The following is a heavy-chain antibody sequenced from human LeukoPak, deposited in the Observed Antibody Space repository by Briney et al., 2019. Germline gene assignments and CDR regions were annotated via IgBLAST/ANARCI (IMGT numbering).Heavy chain of an antibody. V-gene: IGHV3-21*01. CDR1: GFTLSSYA. CDR2: ISSSSSYI. CDR3: ARDTSMDFWEGSSSPGENWFDP. D-gene: IGHD6-6*01. Sequence: GSLRLSCVVSGFTLSSYAMSWVRQAPGKGLEWVSSISSSSSYIYYADSVKGRFTISRDNAKNSLYLQMNSLRAEDTAVYYCARDTSMDFWEGSSSPGENWFDPWGQGTLVTVSS. J-gene: IGHJ5*02.